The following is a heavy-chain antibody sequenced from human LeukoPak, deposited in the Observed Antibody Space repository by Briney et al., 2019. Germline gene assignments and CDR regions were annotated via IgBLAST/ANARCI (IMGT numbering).Heavy chain of an antibody. V-gene: IGHV3-23*01. J-gene: IGHJ4*02. CDR2: ISGSGGRT. D-gene: IGHD2-15*01. CDR1: GFTFSNA. Sequence: GGSLRLSCAASGFTFSNAMSWVRQAPGKGLEWVSAISGSGGRTFYADSVKGRFTISRDNSRNTLYLQMNSLRAEDTARYYCAKQKGYCSGGSCYYSDYWGQGTLVTVSS. CDR3: AKQKGYCSGGSCYYSDY.